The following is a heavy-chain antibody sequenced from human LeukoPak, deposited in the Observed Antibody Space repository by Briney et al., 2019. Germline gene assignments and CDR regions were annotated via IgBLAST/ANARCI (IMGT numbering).Heavy chain of an antibody. CDR3: AREAESSSWYYFDY. CDR2: ISGSGITI. V-gene: IGHV3-48*03. D-gene: IGHD6-13*01. Sequence: GGSLRLSCAASGFTFRSYEVNWVRQAPGKRLEWVSYISGSGITIYYADSVKGRFTMSRDNAKNSLYLQMNSLRAEDTAVYYCAREAESSSWYYFDYWGQGTLVTVSS. J-gene: IGHJ4*02. CDR1: GFTFRSYE.